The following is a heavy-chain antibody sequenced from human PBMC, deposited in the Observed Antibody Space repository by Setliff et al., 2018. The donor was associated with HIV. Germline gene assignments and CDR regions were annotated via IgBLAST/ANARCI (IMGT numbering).Heavy chain of an antibody. CDR3: AREEGNTPTAYYLHY. CDR2: ISFVGHQT. D-gene: IGHD3-10*01. V-gene: IGHV3-30*04. Sequence: GGSLSLSCAASGFTFNTYSIHWVRQAPGKGLEWVAVISFVGHQTYYAGSVKGRFTISRDNSKNTLYLQMNRQRAEDTAVYYCAREEGNTPTAYYLHYWGQGTLVTVSS. CDR1: GFTFNTYS. J-gene: IGHJ4*02.